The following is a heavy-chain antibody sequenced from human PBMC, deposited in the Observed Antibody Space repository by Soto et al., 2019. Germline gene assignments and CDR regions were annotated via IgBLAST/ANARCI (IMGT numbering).Heavy chain of an antibody. CDR1: GDTFTAYY. J-gene: IGHJ5*02. CDR3: ARVAVAARPRWYNWFDP. CDR2: MNPNRGET. V-gene: IGHV1-8*01. Sequence: ASVMVSCKTSGDTFTAYYINCGRQATAQGVKWIGWMNPNRGETGYAQKFQGRVTMTRSASLSTAYLELSSLRSEDTAVYYCARVAVAARPRWYNWFDPWGQGTLVTVSS. D-gene: IGHD2-15*01.